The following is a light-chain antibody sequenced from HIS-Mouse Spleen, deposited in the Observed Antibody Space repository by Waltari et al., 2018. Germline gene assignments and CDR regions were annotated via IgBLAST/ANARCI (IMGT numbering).Light chain of an antibody. CDR1: SSNIGAGYD. CDR3: QSYDSSHVV. Sequence: QSVLTQPPSVSGAPGQRVTISCTGSSSNIGAGYDVHGYQQLPGTAPNLLIYGNSIRPSGFPDRFSGSKSGTSASLAITGLQAEDEADYYCQSYDSSHVVFGGGTKLTVL. J-gene: IGLJ2*01. V-gene: IGLV1-40*01. CDR2: GNS.